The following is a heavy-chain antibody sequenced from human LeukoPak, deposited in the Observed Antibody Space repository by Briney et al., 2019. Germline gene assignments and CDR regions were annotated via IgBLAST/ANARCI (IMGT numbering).Heavy chain of an antibody. Sequence: GGSLRLSCAASGFTFSDFWMSWARQAPRRGLEWVANIRQDGGDTNYVDSVKGRFTISRDNAKNSLYLQMNSLRAEDTAVYYCARVLRVVVAATLMGGQNDAFDIWGQGTMVTVSS. V-gene: IGHV3-7*01. CDR3: ARVLRVVVAATLMGGQNDAFDI. CDR2: IRQDGGDT. CDR1: GFTFSDFW. J-gene: IGHJ3*02. D-gene: IGHD2-15*01.